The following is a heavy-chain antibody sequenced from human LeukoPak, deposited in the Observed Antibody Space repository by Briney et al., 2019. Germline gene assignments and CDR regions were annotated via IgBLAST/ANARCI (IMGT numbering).Heavy chain of an antibody. D-gene: IGHD5-18*01. CDR1: GYTFTSYY. V-gene: IGHV1-46*01. CDR3: ARGKTWIQLWPGPGFDY. CDR2: INPSGGST. Sequence: ASVKVSCKASGYTFTSYYMHWVRQAPGQGLEWMGIINPSGGSTSYAQKFQGRVTMTRDTSTSTVYMELSSLRSKDTAVYYCARGKTWIQLWPGPGFDYWGQGTLVTVSS. J-gene: IGHJ4*02.